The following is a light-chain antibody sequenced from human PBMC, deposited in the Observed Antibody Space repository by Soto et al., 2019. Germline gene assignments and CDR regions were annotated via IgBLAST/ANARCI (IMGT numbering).Light chain of an antibody. CDR2: SAS. V-gene: IGKV1-39*01. CDR1: QTIANY. Sequence: DIQMTQSPSSLSVSVGDTVTITCRASQTIANYLNWYQQKPGKPPNLLIYSASTLQRGVPSRFSGSGSGTDFTLTISSLQAEDFATYYCQQNYITPPWTFGPGTKVDIK. J-gene: IGKJ1*01. CDR3: QQNYITPPWT.